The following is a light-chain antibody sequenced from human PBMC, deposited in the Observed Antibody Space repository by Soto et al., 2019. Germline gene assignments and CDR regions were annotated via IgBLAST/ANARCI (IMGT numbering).Light chain of an antibody. V-gene: IGLV1-47*02. J-gene: IGLJ3*02. CDR1: SSNIGSNY. CDR2: SNN. CDR3: AAWDDSLSGGV. Sequence: QSVLTQPPSASGTPGQRVTISCSGSSSNIGSNYVYWYQQLPGTAPKLLMYSNNKRPSGVPDRFSGSKSGTSASLAISGLRSEDEADYYCAAWDDSLSGGVFGGGTKLTVL.